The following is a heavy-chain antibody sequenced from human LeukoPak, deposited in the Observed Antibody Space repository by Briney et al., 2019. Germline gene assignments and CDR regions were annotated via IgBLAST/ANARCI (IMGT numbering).Heavy chain of an antibody. Sequence: PGGSLRLSCAASGFTFSSYAMSWVRQAPGKGLEWVPTISGSGGSTNYADSVKGRFTISRDNSKNTLYLQMNSLRAEDTAVYYCAKELSSGYYGYYFDYWGQGTLVTVSS. D-gene: IGHD6-19*01. CDR3: AKELSSGYYGYYFDY. CDR2: ISGSGGST. J-gene: IGHJ4*02. V-gene: IGHV3-23*01. CDR1: GFTFSSYA.